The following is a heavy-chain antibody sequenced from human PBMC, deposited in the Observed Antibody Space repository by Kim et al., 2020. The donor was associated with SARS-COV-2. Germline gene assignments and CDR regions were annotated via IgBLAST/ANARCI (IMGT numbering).Heavy chain of an antibody. CDR1: GGSISSYY. V-gene: IGHV4-59*13. D-gene: IGHD5-18*01. J-gene: IGHJ4*02. Sequence: SETLSLTCTVSGGSISSYYWSWIRQPPGKGLEWIGYIYYSGSTNYNPSLKSRVTISVDTSKNQFSLKLSSVAAADTAVYYCARVGTAMVTGYFDYWGQGTLVTVSS. CDR3: ARVGTAMVTGYFDY. CDR2: IYYSGST.